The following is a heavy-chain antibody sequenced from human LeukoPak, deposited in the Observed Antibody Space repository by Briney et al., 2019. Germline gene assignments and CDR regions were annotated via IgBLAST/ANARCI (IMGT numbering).Heavy chain of an antibody. CDR1: GYTFTSYY. CDR2: INPNSGGT. J-gene: IGHJ4*02. Sequence: EASVKVSCKASGYTFTSYYMHWVRQAPGQGLEWMGWINPNSGGTNYAQKFQGRVTMTRDTSISTAYMELSRLRSDDTAVYYCARDPCAVVVPAAPFWGQGTLVTVSS. CDR3: ARDPCAVVVPAAPF. V-gene: IGHV1-2*02. D-gene: IGHD2-2*01.